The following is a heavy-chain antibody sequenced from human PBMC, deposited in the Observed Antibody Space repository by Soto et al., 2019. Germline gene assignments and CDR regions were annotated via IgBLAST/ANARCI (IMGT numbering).Heavy chain of an antibody. D-gene: IGHD6-13*01. J-gene: IGHJ3*02. Sequence: QLQLQESGSGLVKPSQTLSLTCAVSGGSISSGGYSWSWIRQPPGKGLEWIGYIYHSGSTYYNPYLKSRVTIPVDRSKNQFSLKLSSVTAADTAVYYCARATAAAGTGAFDIWGQGTMVTVSS. CDR1: GGSISSGGYS. CDR2: IYHSGST. V-gene: IGHV4-30-2*01. CDR3: ARATAAAGTGAFDI.